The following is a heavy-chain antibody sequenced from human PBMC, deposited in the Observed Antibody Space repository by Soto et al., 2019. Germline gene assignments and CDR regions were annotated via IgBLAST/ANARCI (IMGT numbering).Heavy chain of an antibody. CDR3: GSVPLDRHSAKAVVV. D-gene: IGHD2-15*01. V-gene: IGHV3-7*03. J-gene: IGHJ6*02. Sequence: GGSVRLSCAASGFNFNTYWMYWVRQAPGKGLEWVANIDTDGSRKNYVDSVKGRFIISRDNAKNSLFLQMNSLRADDTAVYYCGSVPLDRHSAKAVVVSCQAPSVSVSS. CDR2: IDTDGSRK. CDR1: GFNFNTYW.